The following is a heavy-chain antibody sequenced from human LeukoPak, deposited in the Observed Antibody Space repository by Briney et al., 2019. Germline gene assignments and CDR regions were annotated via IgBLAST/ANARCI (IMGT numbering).Heavy chain of an antibody. V-gene: IGHV5-51*01. D-gene: IGHD3-3*01. CDR3: ARPWHDFWSPLGY. CDR2: IYPGDSDT. J-gene: IGHJ4*02. CDR1: GYSFTSYW. Sequence: GESLKISCKGSGYSFTSYWIGWVRRMPGKGLECMGIIYPGDSDTRYSPSFQGQVTISADKSISTAYLQWSSLKASDTAMYYCARPWHDFWSPLGYWGQGTLVTVSS.